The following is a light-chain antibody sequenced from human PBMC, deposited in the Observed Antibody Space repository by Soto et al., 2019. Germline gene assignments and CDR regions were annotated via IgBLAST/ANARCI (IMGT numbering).Light chain of an antibody. J-gene: IGKJ1*01. V-gene: IGKV1-39*01. CDR3: QQTDSFPRT. Sequence: DIQMTQSPSSLSASVEDRVTITCRASQSISSYLNWYQHKPGKAPKLLIYAASSLQTGVPSRFSGSRSGTDFALTISSLQRDDFATYYCQQTDSFPRTFGQGTKVEMK. CDR2: AAS. CDR1: QSISSY.